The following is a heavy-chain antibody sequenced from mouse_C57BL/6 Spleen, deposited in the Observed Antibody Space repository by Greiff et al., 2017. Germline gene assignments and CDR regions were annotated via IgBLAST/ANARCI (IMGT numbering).Heavy chain of an antibody. D-gene: IGHD1-1*01. J-gene: IGHJ2*01. CDR2: IHPNSGST. CDR3: ASYYYGSSFDY. CDR1: GYTFTSYW. Sequence: VKLQQSGAELVKPGASVKLSCKASGYTFTSYWMHWVKQRPGQGLEWIGMIHPNSGSTNYNEKFKSKATLTVDKSSSTAYMQLSSLTSEDSAVYYCASYYYGSSFDYWGQGTTLTVSS. V-gene: IGHV1-64*01.